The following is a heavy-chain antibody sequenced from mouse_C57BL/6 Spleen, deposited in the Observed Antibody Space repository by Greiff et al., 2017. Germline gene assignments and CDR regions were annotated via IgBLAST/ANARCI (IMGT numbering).Heavy chain of an antibody. CDR3: ASSTTVVAHWYFDV. J-gene: IGHJ1*03. Sequence: EMKLMESGGGLVQPGGSLSLSCAASGFTFTDYYMSWVRQPPGKALEWLGFIRNKANGYTTEYSASVKGRFTISRDNSQSILYLQMNALRAEDSATYYCASSTTVVAHWYFDVWGTGTTVTVSS. CDR1: GFTFTDYY. CDR2: IRNKANGYTT. D-gene: IGHD1-1*01. V-gene: IGHV7-3*01.